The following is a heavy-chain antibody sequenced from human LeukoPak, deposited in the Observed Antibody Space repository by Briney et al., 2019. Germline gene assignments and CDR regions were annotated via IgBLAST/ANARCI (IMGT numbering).Heavy chain of an antibody. Sequence: AAVKDSCKASGYTFTSYGISWVRQPPGQGLEWMGWISAYNGNTNYAQKLQGRVTMTTDTSTSTAYMELRRLRSDDTAVYYCARDLDIVVVTAIPVAFDYWVQGT. CDR1: GYTFTSYG. J-gene: IGHJ4*02. CDR2: ISAYNGNT. CDR3: ARDLDIVVVTAIPVAFDY. D-gene: IGHD2-21*02. V-gene: IGHV1-18*01.